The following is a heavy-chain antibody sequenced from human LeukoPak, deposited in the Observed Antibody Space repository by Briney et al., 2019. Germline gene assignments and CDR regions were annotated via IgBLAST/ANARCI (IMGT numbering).Heavy chain of an antibody. V-gene: IGHV3-48*01. CDR2: IGTSSTTI. CDR1: GFTFSSYT. J-gene: IGHJ4*02. CDR3: AREAGWERDFDY. D-gene: IGHD1-26*01. Sequence: PGGSLRLSCAASGFTFSSYTMNWVRQPPGKGLEWVSNIGTSSTTIYYADSVKGRFTISRDNAKNSLYLQMNSLRADDTAVYYCAREAGWERDFDYWGQGTLVTVSS.